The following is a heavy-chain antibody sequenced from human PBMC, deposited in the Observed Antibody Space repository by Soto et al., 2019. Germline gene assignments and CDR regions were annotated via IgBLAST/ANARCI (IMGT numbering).Heavy chain of an antibody. V-gene: IGHV3-11*01. CDR3: ARSLVPGH. J-gene: IGHJ4*02. CDR1: GFTFSDYY. Sequence: QVQLVASGGGLVKPGGYLRLSCTAYGFTFSDYYMSWIRQAPGKGLEWVSYISSSGSTIYYADSVKGRFTISRDNAKNSLYLKMNSLSADDPVLYYWARSLVPGHWGQGTLVTVSS. CDR2: ISSSGSTI. D-gene: IGHD6-13*01.